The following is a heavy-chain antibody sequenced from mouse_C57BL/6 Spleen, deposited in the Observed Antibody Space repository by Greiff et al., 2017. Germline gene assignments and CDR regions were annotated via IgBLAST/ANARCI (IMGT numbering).Heavy chain of an antibody. CDR1: GYTFTSYW. V-gene: IGHV1-55*01. CDR3: AREGGRYWYFDV. Sequence: VQLQQPGAELVKPGASVKMSCKASGYTFTSYWITWVKQRPGQGLEWIGDIYPGSGSTNYNEKFKSKATLTVDTSSSTAYMQLSSLTSEDSAVYYCAREGGRYWYFDVWGTGTTVTVAS. CDR2: IYPGSGST. J-gene: IGHJ1*03.